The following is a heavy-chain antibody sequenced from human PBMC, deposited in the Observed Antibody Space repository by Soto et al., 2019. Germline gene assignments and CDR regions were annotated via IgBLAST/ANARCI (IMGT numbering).Heavy chain of an antibody. J-gene: IGHJ6*02. Sequence: GGSLRLSCAASGFTFSSYSMNWVRQAPGKGLEWVSYISSSSSTIYYADSVKGRFTISRDNAKNSLYLQMNSLRDEDTAVYYCARETQLSYYYYGMDVWGQGTTVTVS. CDR2: ISSSSSTI. V-gene: IGHV3-48*02. CDR3: ARETQLSYYYYGMDV. D-gene: IGHD4-4*01. CDR1: GFTFSSYS.